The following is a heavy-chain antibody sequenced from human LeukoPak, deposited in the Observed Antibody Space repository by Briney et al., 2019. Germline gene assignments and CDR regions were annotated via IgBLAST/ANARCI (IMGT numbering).Heavy chain of an antibody. D-gene: IGHD2-15*01. CDR1: GFTFSSYG. CDR3: AKAPVTTCRGAFCYPFDY. V-gene: IGHV3-48*01. CDR2: IISSSITI. Sequence: GGSLRLSCAASGFTFSSYGMTWVRQAPGKGLGGVSYIISSSITIYYADSVKGRFTISRDSYKNTLFLQMNRLRPEDAAVYYCAKAPVTTCRGAFCYPFDYWGLGTLVTVSS. J-gene: IGHJ4*02.